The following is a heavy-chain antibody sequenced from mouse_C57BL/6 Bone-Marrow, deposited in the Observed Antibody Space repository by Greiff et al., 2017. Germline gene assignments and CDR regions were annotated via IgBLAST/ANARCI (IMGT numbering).Heavy chain of an antibody. CDR1: GFTFSSYA. J-gene: IGHJ3*01. CDR2: ISDGGSYT. CDR3: ARVYDYDGAWFAY. Sequence: EVQGVESGGGLVKPGGSLKLSCAASGFTFSSYAMSWARQTPEKRLEWVATISDGGSYTYYPDNVKGRFTISRDNAKNNLYLQMSHLKSEDTAMYYCARVYDYDGAWFAYWGQGTLVTVSA. D-gene: IGHD2-4*01. V-gene: IGHV5-4*01.